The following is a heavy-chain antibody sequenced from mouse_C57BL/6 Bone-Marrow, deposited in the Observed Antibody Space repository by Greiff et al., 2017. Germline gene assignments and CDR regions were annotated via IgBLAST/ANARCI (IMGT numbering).Heavy chain of an antibody. CDR2: IFPGSGGT. Sequence: VQLQQSGPELVRPGASVKISCKAPGYTFTSHWMQWVRQRPGQGLEWIGGIFPGSGGTYYEEKFKGKGTLTVDTSSSPAYMQLRSLTAEDSAVYFCARRGESDERYFDDWGKGTTLTVSS. CDR1: GYTFTSHW. V-gene: IGHV1-56*01. CDR3: ARRGESDERYFDD. J-gene: IGHJ2*01.